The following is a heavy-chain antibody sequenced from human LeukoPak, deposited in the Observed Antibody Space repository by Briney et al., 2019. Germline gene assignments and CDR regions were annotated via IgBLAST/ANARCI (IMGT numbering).Heavy chain of an antibody. V-gene: IGHV3-7*01. CDR2: IKQDGSEK. CDR1: GFTFSSYW. J-gene: IGHJ4*02. CDR3: ARGLRFLEWLLSYFDY. Sequence: GGSLRLSCAASGFTFSSYWMSWVRQAPGKGLEWVANIKQDGSEKYYVDSVKGRFTISRDNAKNSLYLQMNSLRAEDTAVYYCARGLRFLEWLLSYFDYWGQGTLVTVSS. D-gene: IGHD3-3*01.